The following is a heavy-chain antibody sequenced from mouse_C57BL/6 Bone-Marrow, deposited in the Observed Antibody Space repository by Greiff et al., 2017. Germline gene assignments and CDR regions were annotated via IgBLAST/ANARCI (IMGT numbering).Heavy chain of an antibody. CDR1: GYTFTSYW. D-gene: IGHD2-5*01. CDR3: APIYSNLFYWYFDV. CDR2: IHPTSGST. J-gene: IGHJ1*03. Sequence: QVQLQPGAELVKPGASVKLSCKASGYTFTSYWMHWVKQRPGQGLEWIGMIHPTSGSTNYNEKFKSKATLTVDKSSSTAYMQLSSLTSEDSAVYYCAPIYSNLFYWYFDVWGTGTTVTVSS. V-gene: IGHV1-64*01.